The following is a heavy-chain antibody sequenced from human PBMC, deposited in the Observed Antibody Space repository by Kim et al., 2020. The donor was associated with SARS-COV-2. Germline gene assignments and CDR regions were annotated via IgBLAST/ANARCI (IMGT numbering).Heavy chain of an antibody. D-gene: IGHD2-2*01. CDR1: GFTFSDHY. J-gene: IGHJ6*02. Sequence: GESLRLSCAASGFTFSDHYMDWVRQAPGKGLEWVGRTRDKANSYTTEYAASVKGRFTISRDDSQNSLFLQMNSLKTEDTAVYYCARGGSRIVYQYGMDVWGQGTTVTVSS. CDR2: TRDKANSYTT. CDR3: ARGGSRIVYQYGMDV. V-gene: IGHV3-72*01.